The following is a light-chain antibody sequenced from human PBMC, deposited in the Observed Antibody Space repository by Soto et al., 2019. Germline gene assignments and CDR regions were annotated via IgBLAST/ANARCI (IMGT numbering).Light chain of an antibody. CDR1: QSVSSN. J-gene: IGKJ1*01. CDR2: GAS. V-gene: IGKV3-15*01. Sequence: EIVMTQSPATLSVSPGERVTLSCRPSQSVSSNLAWYQQKPGQSPRLLIYGASTRATGIPARFSGSGSGTEFTLTISSLQSEDFALYYCHQRQSWPRTFGQGTKVDIK. CDR3: HQRQSWPRT.